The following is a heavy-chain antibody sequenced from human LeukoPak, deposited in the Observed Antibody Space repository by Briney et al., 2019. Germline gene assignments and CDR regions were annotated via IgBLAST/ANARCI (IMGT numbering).Heavy chain of an antibody. Sequence: SQTLSLTCDVSGGSISSGLYSWSWIRQPLGKGLESIGYIYHSGSTYYNPSLKSRVTISVDRSKNQFSLKLSSVTAADTAVYYCARSASCGGDCYENWFDPWGQGTLVTVSS. J-gene: IGHJ5*02. CDR2: IYHSGST. CDR1: GGSISSGLYS. CDR3: ARSASCGGDCYENWFDP. V-gene: IGHV4-30-2*01. D-gene: IGHD2-21*02.